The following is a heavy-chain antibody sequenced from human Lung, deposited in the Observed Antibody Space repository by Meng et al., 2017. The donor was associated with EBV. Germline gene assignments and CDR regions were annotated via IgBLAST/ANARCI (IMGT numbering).Heavy chain of an antibody. V-gene: IGHV4-34*01. CDR1: GGSFSWSFSGYY. D-gene: IGHD1-26*01. Sequence: QVQLQQWGPGLLKPSVSLSLACGVYGGSFSWSFSGYYWSWIRQAPGKGLEWIGEINDSGSTDYNPSLKSRLTISVDRSKSQFSLELSSVTAADTAVYYCARSTFDYWGQGTLVTVSS. CDR2: INDSGST. CDR3: ARSTFDY. J-gene: IGHJ4*02.